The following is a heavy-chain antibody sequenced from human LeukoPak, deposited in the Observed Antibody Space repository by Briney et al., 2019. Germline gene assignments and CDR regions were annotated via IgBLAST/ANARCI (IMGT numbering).Heavy chain of an antibody. CDR3: ARLKLQYYYDSSGRGGYFDY. D-gene: IGHD3-22*01. CDR2: IIPIVGTA. Sequence: SVKVSCKASGGTFSSYAISWVRQAPGQGLEWMGGIIPIVGTADYAQKFQGRVTITADESTSTAYMELSSLRSEDTAVYYCARLKLQYYYDSSGRGGYFDYWGQGTLVTVSS. CDR1: GGTFSSYA. J-gene: IGHJ4*02. V-gene: IGHV1-69*13.